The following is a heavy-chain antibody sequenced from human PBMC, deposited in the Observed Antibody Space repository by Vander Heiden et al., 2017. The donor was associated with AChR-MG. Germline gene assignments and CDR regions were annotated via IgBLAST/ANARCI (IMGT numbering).Heavy chain of an antibody. CDR1: GFTFSNYW. CDR2: IKEDGSDK. CDR3: SRRLDY. Sequence: EVQLVESGGGLVQPGGSLRLSRAASGFTFSNYWMDRVRQAPGKGLEWVANIKEDGSDKYYVDSVKGRFTISRDNAKNTLYLQMNSPRAEDTAIYYCSRRLDYFGQGTLVTVSS. V-gene: IGHV3-7*01. J-gene: IGHJ4*02.